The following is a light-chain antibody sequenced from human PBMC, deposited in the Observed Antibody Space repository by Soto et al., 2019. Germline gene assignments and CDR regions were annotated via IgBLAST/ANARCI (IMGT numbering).Light chain of an antibody. CDR3: QQYNDFLIT. V-gene: IGKV3-15*01. J-gene: IGKJ5*01. CDR2: GAS. Sequence: EIVMTQSPATLSVSPGERATLSCRASHSVSSNLAWYQQKPGQAPRLLIYGASTRATGIPARFSGSGSGTEFTLTISSLQSEDFAVYYCQQYNDFLITFGQGTRLEIK. CDR1: HSVSSN.